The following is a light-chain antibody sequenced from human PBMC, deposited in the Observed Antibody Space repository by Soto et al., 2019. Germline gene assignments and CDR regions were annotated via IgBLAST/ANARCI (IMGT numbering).Light chain of an antibody. CDR2: EVT. CDR3: SSYAGSSNLV. V-gene: IGLV2-8*01. Sequence: QSALTQPPSASGSPGQSVTISCTGTSSDVGAYNYVSWYQHHPGKAPKLMIYEVTKRASGVPDRFSGSKSGNTASLTVSGLQAEDEADYYCSSYAGSSNLVFGGGTKLTVL. CDR1: SSDVGAYNY. J-gene: IGLJ2*01.